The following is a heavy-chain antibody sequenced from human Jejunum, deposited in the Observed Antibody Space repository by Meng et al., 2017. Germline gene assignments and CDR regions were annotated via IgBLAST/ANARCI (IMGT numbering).Heavy chain of an antibody. CDR2: ISSGGNT. D-gene: IGHD3-10*02. Sequence: QLQLQESGPGLVKPSETLSLTCTVSGGSITTTSSGYFWGWIRQPSGKGLEWIGTISSGGNTYYNPSLQSRVTISRDTSKNQFSLQLTSLTATDTAVYYCARLTYVRYFDYWGQGTLVTVSS. CDR3: ARLTYVRYFDY. J-gene: IGHJ4*02. V-gene: IGHV4-39*01. CDR1: GGSITTTSSGYF.